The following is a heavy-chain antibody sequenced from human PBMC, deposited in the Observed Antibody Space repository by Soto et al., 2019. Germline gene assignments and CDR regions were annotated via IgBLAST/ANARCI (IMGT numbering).Heavy chain of an antibody. D-gene: IGHD4-17*01. CDR3: ARGGLEPGTVTTRVGAFDI. Sequence: ASVKVSCKASGYTFTCYYMHWVRQAPGQGLEWMGWINPNSGGTNYAQKFQGWVTMTRDTSISTAYMELSRLRSDDTAVYYCARGGLEPGTVTTRVGAFDIWGQGTMVTVS. V-gene: IGHV1-2*04. CDR1: GYTFTCYY. J-gene: IGHJ3*02. CDR2: INPNSGGT.